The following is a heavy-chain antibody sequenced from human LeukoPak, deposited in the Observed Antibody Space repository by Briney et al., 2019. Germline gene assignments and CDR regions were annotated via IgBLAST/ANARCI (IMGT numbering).Heavy chain of an antibody. V-gene: IGHV3-66*01. CDR1: GFSVSSTY. CDR3: QLVVPTPMPYHYYGMDV. CDR2: IYSGGST. J-gene: IGHJ6*02. D-gene: IGHD2-2*01. Sequence: GGSLRLSCAASGFSVSSTYMSWVRQAPGKGLEWVSVIYSGGSTYHADSVKGRFTISRDNSKNTLYLQMNSLRAEDTAVYYCQLVVPTPMPYHYYGMDVWGQGTTVTVSS.